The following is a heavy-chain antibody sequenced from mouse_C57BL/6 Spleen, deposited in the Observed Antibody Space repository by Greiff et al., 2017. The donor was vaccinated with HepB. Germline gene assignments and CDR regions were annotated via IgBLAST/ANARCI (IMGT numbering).Heavy chain of an antibody. D-gene: IGHD1-1*01. V-gene: IGHV1-59*01. CDR3: ARGRDGGFDY. CDR2: IDPSDSYT. Sequence: QVHVKQPGAELVRPGTSVKLSCKASGYTFTSYWMHWVKQRPGQGLEWIGVIDPSDSYTNYNQKFKGKATLTVDTSSSTAYMQLSSLTSEDSAVYYCARGRDGGFDYWGQGTTLTVSS. J-gene: IGHJ2*01. CDR1: GYTFTSYW.